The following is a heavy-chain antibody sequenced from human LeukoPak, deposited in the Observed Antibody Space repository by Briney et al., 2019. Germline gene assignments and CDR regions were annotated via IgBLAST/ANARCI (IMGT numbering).Heavy chain of an antibody. CDR3: AKAETYYYDSSGYYLDY. D-gene: IGHD3-22*01. J-gene: IGHJ4*02. V-gene: IGHV3-43*02. CDR1: GFTFDDYA. Sequence: PGESLRLSCAASGFTFDDYAMHWVRQAPGKGLEWVSLISGDGGSTYYADSVKGRFTISRDNSKNSLYLQMNSLRTEDTALYYCAKAETYYYDSSGYYLDYWGQGTLVTVSS. CDR2: ISGDGGST.